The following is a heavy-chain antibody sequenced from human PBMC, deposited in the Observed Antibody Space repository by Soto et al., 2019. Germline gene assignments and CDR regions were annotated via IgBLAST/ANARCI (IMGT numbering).Heavy chain of an antibody. D-gene: IGHD3-22*01. CDR1: GGSFSGYY. Sequence: SETLSLTCAVYGGSFSGYYWSWIRQPPGKGLEWIGEINHSGSTNYNPSLKSRVTISVDTSKNQFSLKLSSVTAADTAVYYCARGGLGYYDSSGYYYDEYWGQGTLVTLSS. J-gene: IGHJ4*02. V-gene: IGHV4-34*01. CDR3: ARGGLGYYDSSGYYYDEY. CDR2: INHSGST.